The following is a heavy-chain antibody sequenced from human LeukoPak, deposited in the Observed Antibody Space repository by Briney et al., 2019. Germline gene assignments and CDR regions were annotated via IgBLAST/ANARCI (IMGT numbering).Heavy chain of an antibody. CDR3: ARSGLSRFGF. Sequence: GASLKISCAASGFTFSNYAMSWVRQAPGKVLQWVSACSGSGGSTYYADSVKGRFTISRDNSRNTLYLQMNSRRAEDTAVYYCARSGLSRFGFWGQGALVTVSS. CDR2: CSGSGGST. CDR1: GFTFSNYA. D-gene: IGHD2/OR15-2a*01. J-gene: IGHJ4*02. V-gene: IGHV3-23*01.